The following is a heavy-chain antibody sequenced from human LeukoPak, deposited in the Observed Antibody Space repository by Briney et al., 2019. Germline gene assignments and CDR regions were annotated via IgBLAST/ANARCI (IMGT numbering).Heavy chain of an antibody. V-gene: IGHV3-33*08. J-gene: IGHJ4*02. CDR2: IWHDGTKE. Sequence: PGGSLRLSCAASGFTFSSHGMHWVRQAPGKGLEWVTLIWHDGTKENYAGSVKGRFTISRDNSRSTLYLQMSSLRVEDTAVYYCARDYSYGSLDYRGQGTLVTVSS. D-gene: IGHD5-18*01. CDR3: ARDYSYGSLDY. CDR1: GFTFSSHG.